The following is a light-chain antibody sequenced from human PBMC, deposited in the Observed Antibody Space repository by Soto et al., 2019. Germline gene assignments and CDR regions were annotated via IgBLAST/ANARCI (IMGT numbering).Light chain of an antibody. J-gene: IGKJ1*01. V-gene: IGKV2-28*01. Sequence: DIVMTQSPLSLPVTPGEPASISCRSSQSLLHSNGYNYLNWFVQKPGQSPQLLSYLGAERASWGPGRISGRGSGTDFTLKISRVEADDVGIYYCMQALQSPPWTFGQGTKVEIK. CDR3: MQALQSPPWT. CDR2: LGA. CDR1: QSLLHSNGYNY.